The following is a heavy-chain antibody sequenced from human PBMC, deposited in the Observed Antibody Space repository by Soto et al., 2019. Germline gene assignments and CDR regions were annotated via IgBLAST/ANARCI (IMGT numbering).Heavy chain of an antibody. J-gene: IGHJ4*02. Sequence: QVHLVQSGAEVKKPGASVKVSCKGSGYIFTTYGITWVRQAPGHGLEWMGWISAHNGNTNYAQKLQGRVTVTIDTSTSTAYMELRNLRSDDTAVYYCARGRYGDYWGQGALVTVSS. V-gene: IGHV1-18*01. CDR2: ISAHNGNT. D-gene: IGHD1-1*01. CDR1: GYIFTTYG. CDR3: ARGRYGDY.